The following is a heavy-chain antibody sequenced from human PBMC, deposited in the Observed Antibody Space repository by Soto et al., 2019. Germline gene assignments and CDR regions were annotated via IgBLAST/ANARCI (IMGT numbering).Heavy chain of an antibody. D-gene: IGHD3-10*01. V-gene: IGHV3-23*01. CDR2: ISGSTGKT. J-gene: IGHJ6*02. Sequence: GSLRLSCAASVFTVRTYAMSWVRQGPGKGLEWVSVISGSTGKTYYADSVKGRFTISRDNSKNTLSLQMNSLRGEDTAVYFCAKNRGSGSPYYYNMEVWGQGTMVTVSS. CDR1: VFTVRTYA. CDR3: AKNRGSGSPYYYNMEV.